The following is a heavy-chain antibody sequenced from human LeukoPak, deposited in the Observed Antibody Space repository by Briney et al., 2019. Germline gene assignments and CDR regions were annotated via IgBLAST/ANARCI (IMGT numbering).Heavy chain of an antibody. CDR2: ITGDGEYT. D-gene: IGHD2-15*01. Sequence: GGSLRLSCAASGFTFSSYAMAWVRQSPGKGLEWVSCITGDGEYTYHTDSVKGRFTISRDNSKNTLYVQMNSLRAEDTAVYYCAKGTLGSRSGGSCYPLDYWGQGTLVTVSS. CDR1: GFTFSSYA. V-gene: IGHV3-23*01. J-gene: IGHJ4*02. CDR3: AKGTLGSRSGGSCYPLDY.